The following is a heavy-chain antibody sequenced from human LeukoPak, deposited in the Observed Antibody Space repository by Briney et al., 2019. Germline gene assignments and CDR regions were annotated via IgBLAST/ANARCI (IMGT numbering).Heavy chain of an antibody. CDR3: AVQLWLHGYFDY. V-gene: IGHV6-1*01. CDR2: TYYRSKWYN. CDR1: GDSVSSNSAA. D-gene: IGHD5-18*01. J-gene: IGHJ4*02. Sequence: SQTLSLTCAISGDSVSSNSAAWNWIRQSPSRGLEWLGRTYYRSKWYNDYAVSVKSRITINPDTSKDQFSLQLNSVTPEDTAVYYCAVQLWLHGYFDYWGQGTLVTVSS.